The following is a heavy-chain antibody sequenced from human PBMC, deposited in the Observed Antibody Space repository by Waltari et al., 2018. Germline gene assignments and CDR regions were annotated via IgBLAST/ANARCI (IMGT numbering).Heavy chain of an antibody. J-gene: IGHJ4*02. CDR2: INYSGTT. Sequence: QLQMQESGPRLVKPSETLSLTCTVSGGSISSVNYYWGYIRQPPGRGLEGIGIINYSGTTYYNPSLKGRFIISADTSKNQVALQLSPVTAADTAVYYCARFSQVTASSLLDFWGQGTLVTVSS. D-gene: IGHD2-21*02. V-gene: IGHV4-39*01. CDR1: GGSISSVNYY. CDR3: ARFSQVTASSLLDF.